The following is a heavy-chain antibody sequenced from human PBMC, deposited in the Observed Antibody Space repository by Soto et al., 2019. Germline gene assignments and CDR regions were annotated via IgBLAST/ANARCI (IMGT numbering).Heavy chain of an antibody. CDR2: IYYSGST. J-gene: IGHJ4*02. D-gene: IGHD3-9*01. V-gene: IGHV4-59*08. Sequence: PSETLSLTCTVSGGSISSYYWSWIRQPPGKGLEWIGYIYYSGSTNYNPSLKSRVTISVDTSKNQFSLKLSSVTAADTAVYYCARRYYDILTGYCPFDYWGQGTLVTVSS. CDR3: ARRYYDILTGYCPFDY. CDR1: GGSISSYY.